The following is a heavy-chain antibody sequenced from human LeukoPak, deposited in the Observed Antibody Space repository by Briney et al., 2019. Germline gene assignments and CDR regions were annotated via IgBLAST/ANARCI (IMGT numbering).Heavy chain of an antibody. CDR2: ISYDGSNK. D-gene: IGHD3-22*01. J-gene: IGHJ5*02. CDR1: GFTFSSYG. Sequence: GRSLRLSCAASGFTFSSYGMHWVRQAPGKGLEWVAVISYDGSNKYYADSVKGRFTISRDNSKNTLYLQMNSLRAEDTAVYYCAKDRLKGYYHDRMVFDPWGQGTLVTVSS. CDR3: AKDRLKGYYHDRMVFDP. V-gene: IGHV3-30*18.